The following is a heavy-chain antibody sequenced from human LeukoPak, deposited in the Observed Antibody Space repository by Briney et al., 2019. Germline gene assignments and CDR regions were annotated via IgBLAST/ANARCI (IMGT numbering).Heavy chain of an antibody. CDR3: ARADITMIRGP. CDR2: IHYSGST. Sequence: SETLSLTCTVSGGXISSYYWSWIRQPPGKGLEWIGYIHYSGSTNCNPSLKSRVTISVDPSKNQFSLKLTSATAADTAVYFCARADITMIRGPWGQGTLVTVSS. V-gene: IGHV4-59*08. J-gene: IGHJ5*02. D-gene: IGHD3-10*01. CDR1: GGXISSYY.